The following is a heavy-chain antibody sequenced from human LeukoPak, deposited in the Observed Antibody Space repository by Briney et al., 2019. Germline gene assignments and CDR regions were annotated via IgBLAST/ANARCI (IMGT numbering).Heavy chain of an antibody. V-gene: IGHV1-18*01. D-gene: IGHD6-13*01. J-gene: IGHJ4*02. CDR1: GYTFTSYG. CDR3: ARVRPYSSSWIVSYFDY. Sequence: ASVKVSCKASGYTFTSYGIRWVRQAPGQGLEWMGWISAYNGNTNYAQKLQGRVTMTTDTSTSTAYMELRSLRSDDTAVYYCARVRPYSSSWIVSYFDYWGQGTLVTVSS. CDR2: ISAYNGNT.